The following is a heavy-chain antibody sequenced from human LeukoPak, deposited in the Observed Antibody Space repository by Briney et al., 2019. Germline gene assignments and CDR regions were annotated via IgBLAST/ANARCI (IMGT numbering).Heavy chain of an antibody. D-gene: IGHD2-8*01. Sequence: GGSLRLSCAASGFTFSIFAMSWVRQAPGKGLEWVSAISGSGGSTYYADSVKGRFTISRDNSKTTLFLHTNGLRAEDTAVYYCAKDPDCTSGVCYTFFDYWGQGTLVTVSS. CDR2: ISGSGGST. CDR3: AKDPDCTSGVCYTFFDY. V-gene: IGHV3-23*01. CDR1: GFTFSIFA. J-gene: IGHJ4*02.